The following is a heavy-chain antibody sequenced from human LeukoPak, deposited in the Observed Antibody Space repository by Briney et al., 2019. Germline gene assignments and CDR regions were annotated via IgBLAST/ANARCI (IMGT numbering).Heavy chain of an antibody. CDR2: INHSGST. CDR3: ASRIAVASNARYYFDY. CDR1: GGSFSGYY. Sequence: SETLSLTCAVYGGSFSGYYWSWIRQPPGKGLEWIGEINHSGSTNYNPSLKSRVTISVDTSKNQFSLKPSSVTAADTAVYYCASRIAVASNARYYFDYWGQGTLVTVSS. D-gene: IGHD6-19*01. V-gene: IGHV4-34*01. J-gene: IGHJ4*02.